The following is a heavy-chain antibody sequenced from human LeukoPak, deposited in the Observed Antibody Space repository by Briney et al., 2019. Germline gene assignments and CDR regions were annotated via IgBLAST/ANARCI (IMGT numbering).Heavy chain of an antibody. CDR1: GFTFTTYG. J-gene: IGHJ2*01. CDR3: ARGRYFDL. Sequence: GGSLRLSCSASGFTFTTYGMNWVRQAPGKGLEWVSSITTGIGYTYYAASVKGRFTISRDNAKNSLYLEMNGLRVEDTAVYYCARGRYFDLWGRGTLSQSPQ. CDR2: ITTGIGYT. V-gene: IGHV3-21*01.